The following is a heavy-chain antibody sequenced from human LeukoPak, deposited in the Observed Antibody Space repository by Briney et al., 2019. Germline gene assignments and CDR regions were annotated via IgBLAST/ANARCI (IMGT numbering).Heavy chain of an antibody. CDR3: ARGGTIYDSILEDAFDI. D-gene: IGHD3-22*01. CDR2: MNPNSGNT. Sequence: ASVKVSCKASGYTFTNYDINWVRQATGQGLEWMGWMNPNSGNTGYAQELQGRVTMTRNSSISTAFMELSSLRSEDTAVYYCARGGTIYDSILEDAFDIWGQGTMVTVSP. V-gene: IGHV1-8*01. CDR1: GYTFTNYD. J-gene: IGHJ3*02.